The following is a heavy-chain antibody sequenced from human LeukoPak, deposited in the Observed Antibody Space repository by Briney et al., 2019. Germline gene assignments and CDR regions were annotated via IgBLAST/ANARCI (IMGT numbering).Heavy chain of an antibody. Sequence: SQTLSLTYALSGDSVSSNSAAWNWIRQSPSRGLEWLGRTYYRSKWFSRYAVSVKSRITINADTSKNQFSLQLNSVTPDDTAVYYCARGPGYFQHWGQGTLVTVSP. CDR1: GDSVSSNSAA. CDR2: TYYRSKWFS. V-gene: IGHV6-1*01. CDR3: ARGPGYFQH. J-gene: IGHJ1*01.